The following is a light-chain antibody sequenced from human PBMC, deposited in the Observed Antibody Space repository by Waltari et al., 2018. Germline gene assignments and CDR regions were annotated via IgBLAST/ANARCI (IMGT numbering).Light chain of an antibody. Sequence: SYELTQPPSMSVSPAQTVRSTCSGDALPGEYVYGFHQRSGQAPVLVIYDEKKRPSGIPERFAGSSSGTTATLTISRAQVEDEGDYYCYSGDSSGNQGVFGGGTQVTVL. CDR2: DEK. J-gene: IGLJ3*02. CDR3: YSGDSSGNQGV. CDR1: ALPGEY. V-gene: IGLV3-10*01.